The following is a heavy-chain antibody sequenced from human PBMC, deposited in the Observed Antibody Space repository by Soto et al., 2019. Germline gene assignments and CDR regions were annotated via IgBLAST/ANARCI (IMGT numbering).Heavy chain of an antibody. J-gene: IGHJ4*02. CDR1: GFTFSNYW. Sequence: PGGSLSLSCAASGFTFSNYWMNWVRQAPGKGLEGVANIKQDGSEKYYVDSVKGRFTISRDNAKNSLYLQMNSLRAEDTAVYFCARALGGYSSSSEVDYWGQGTLVTVSS. D-gene: IGHD6-13*01. CDR2: IKQDGSEK. CDR3: ARALGGYSSSSEVDY. V-gene: IGHV3-7*03.